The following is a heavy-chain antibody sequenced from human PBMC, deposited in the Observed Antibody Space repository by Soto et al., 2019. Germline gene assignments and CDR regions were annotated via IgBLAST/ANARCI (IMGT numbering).Heavy chain of an antibody. CDR3: ARDYHTMVRGVTHLWFDP. CDR1: GFTFSDYY. V-gene: IGHV3-11*01. J-gene: IGHJ5*02. CDR2: ISSSGSTI. Sequence: PGGSLRLSCAASGFTFSDYYMSWIRQAPGKGLEWVSYISSSGSTIYYADSVKGRFTISRDNAKNSLYLQMNSLRAEDTAVYCCARDYHTMVRGVTHLWFDPWGQGTLVTVSS. D-gene: IGHD3-10*01.